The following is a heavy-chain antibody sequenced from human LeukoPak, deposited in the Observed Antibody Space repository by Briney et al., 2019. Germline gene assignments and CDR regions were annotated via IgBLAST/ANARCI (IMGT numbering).Heavy chain of an antibody. J-gene: IGHJ4*02. V-gene: IGHV3-74*01. CDR1: GFTFSTYW. Sequence: GGSLRLSCAASGFTFSTYWMHWVRQAPGKGLVWGSRINSDGSSTSYADSVKGRFTISRDNAKNTLYLQMNSLRAEDTAIYYCAREPSLFSGSYGCWGQGTLVTVSS. CDR2: INSDGSST. D-gene: IGHD1-26*01. CDR3: AREPSLFSGSYGC.